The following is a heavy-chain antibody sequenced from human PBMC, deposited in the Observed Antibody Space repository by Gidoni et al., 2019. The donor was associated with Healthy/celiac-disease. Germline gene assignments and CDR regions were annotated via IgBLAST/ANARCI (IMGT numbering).Heavy chain of an antibody. J-gene: IGHJ3*02. D-gene: IGHD2-2*01. CDR2: IYHSGST. CDR1: GGSISSGGYS. Sequence: QLQLQESGSGLVKPSQTLSLPCAVSGGSISSGGYSWSWIRQPPGKGLEWIGYIYHSGSTYYNPSLKSRVTISVDRSKNQFSLKLSSVTAADTAVYYCARVSCSSTSCYRVGFAFDIWGQGTMVTVSS. CDR3: ARVSCSSTSCYRVGFAFDI. V-gene: IGHV4-30-2*01.